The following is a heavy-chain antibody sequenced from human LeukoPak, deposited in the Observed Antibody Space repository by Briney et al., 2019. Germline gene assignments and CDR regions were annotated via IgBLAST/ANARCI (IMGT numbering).Heavy chain of an antibody. CDR1: GGSISSSSYY. CDR2: IYYSGST. D-gene: IGHD1-26*01. J-gene: IGHJ3*02. CDR3: ARDGYSGSNNHIDAFDI. V-gene: IGHV4-61*01. Sequence: PSETLSLTCTVSGGSISSSSYYWGWIRQPPGKGLEWIGYIYYSGSTNYNPSLKSRVTISVDTSKNQFSLKLSSVTAADTAVYYCARDGYSGSNNHIDAFDIWGQGTMVTVSS.